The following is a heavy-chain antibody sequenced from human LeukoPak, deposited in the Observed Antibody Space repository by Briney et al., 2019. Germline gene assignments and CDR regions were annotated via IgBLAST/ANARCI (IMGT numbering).Heavy chain of an antibody. CDR1: GGSFSGYY. CDR2: INHSGST. J-gene: IGHJ4*02. D-gene: IGHD6-19*01. Sequence: SETLSLTCAVYGGSFSGYYWSWIRQPPGKGLEWTGEINHSGSTNYNPSLKGRVTISVDTSKNQFSLKLSSVTAADTAVYYCARGAKYSSGHFDYWGQGTLVTVSS. V-gene: IGHV4-34*01. CDR3: ARGAKYSSGHFDY.